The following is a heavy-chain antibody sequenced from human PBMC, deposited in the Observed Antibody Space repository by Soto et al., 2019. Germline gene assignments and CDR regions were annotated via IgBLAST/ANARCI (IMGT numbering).Heavy chain of an antibody. D-gene: IGHD1-1*01. CDR2: IYYSGST. CDR3: ARYNWGAMGAFDI. V-gene: IGHV4-59*01. CDR1: SSSISSGY. Sequence: PSATLSRTCSAFSSSISSGYWTWIRHPPGKGLEWIGYIYYSGSTNYNPSLKSRVTISVDTSKNQFSLKLSSVTAADTAVYYCARYNWGAMGAFDIWGQGTMVT. J-gene: IGHJ3*02.